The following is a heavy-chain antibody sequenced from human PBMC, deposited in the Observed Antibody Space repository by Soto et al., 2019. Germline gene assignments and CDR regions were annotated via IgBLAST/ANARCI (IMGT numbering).Heavy chain of an antibody. D-gene: IGHD5-12*01. Sequence: GGSLRLSCTASGFTFSEYSMSWVRQAPGKGLEWVSSITHSGTYVYYADSVKGRFTISRDSASNSLFLQKTSLRAEDTAVYHCARARGNDWYSDYWGQGTLVTVSS. CDR2: ITHSGTYV. V-gene: IGHV3-21*01. J-gene: IGHJ4*02. CDR3: ARARGNDWYSDY. CDR1: GFTFSEYS.